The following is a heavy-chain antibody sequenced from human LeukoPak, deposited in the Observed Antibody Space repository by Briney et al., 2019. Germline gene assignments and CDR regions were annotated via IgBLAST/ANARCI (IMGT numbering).Heavy chain of an antibody. CDR1: GLTFSTSS. CDR3: ARGYCSGGSCYSDY. V-gene: IGHV3-48*02. CDR2: ISRSSSTI. Sequence: GGSLRLSCAASGLTFSTSSMHWVRQAPAKGLEWVSYISRSSSTIYYADSVKGRFTISRDNAKNSLYLQMNSLRDEDTAVYYCARGYCSGGSCYSDYWGQGTLVTVSS. D-gene: IGHD2-15*01. J-gene: IGHJ4*02.